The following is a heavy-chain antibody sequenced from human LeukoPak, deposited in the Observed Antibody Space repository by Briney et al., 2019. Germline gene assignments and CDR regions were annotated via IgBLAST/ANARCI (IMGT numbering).Heavy chain of an antibody. CDR3: ARKGIAVAGTDY. V-gene: IGHV1-8*01. CDR2: MNPNSGNT. D-gene: IGHD6-19*01. CDR1: GYTFTSYD. Sequence: AASVKVSCKASGYTFTSYDINWVRQATGQGREWMGWMNPNSGNTGYAQKFQGRVTMTRNTSISTAYMELSSLRSEDTAVYYCARKGIAVAGTDYWGQGTLVTVSS. J-gene: IGHJ4*02.